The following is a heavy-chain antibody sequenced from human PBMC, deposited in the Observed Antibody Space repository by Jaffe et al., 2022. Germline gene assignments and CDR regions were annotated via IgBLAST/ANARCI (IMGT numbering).Heavy chain of an antibody. V-gene: IGHV4-59*01. D-gene: IGHD3-3*01. Sequence: QVQLQESGPGLVKPSETLSLTCTVSGGSISSYYWSWIRQPPGKGLEWIGYIYYSGSTNYNPSLKSRVTISVDTSKNQFSLKLSSVTAADTAVYYCARVEGSGYYTGHIDYWGQGTLVTVSS. J-gene: IGHJ4*02. CDR3: ARVEGSGYYTGHIDY. CDR1: GGSISSYY. CDR2: IYYSGST.